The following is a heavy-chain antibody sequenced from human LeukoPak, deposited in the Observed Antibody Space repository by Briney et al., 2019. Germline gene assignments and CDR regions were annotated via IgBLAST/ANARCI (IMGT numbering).Heavy chain of an antibody. CDR1: GGSISSYY. D-gene: IGHD2-2*01. V-gene: IGHV4-4*07. CDR2: IYTSGST. Sequence: SQTLSLTRTVSGGSISSYYWSWIRQPAGKGLEWIGRIYTSGSTNYNPSLKSRVTMSVDTSKNQFSLKLSSVTAADTAVYYCARDKEYRLLLGVGNWFDPWGQGTLVTVSS. CDR3: ARDKEYRLLLGVGNWFDP. J-gene: IGHJ5*02.